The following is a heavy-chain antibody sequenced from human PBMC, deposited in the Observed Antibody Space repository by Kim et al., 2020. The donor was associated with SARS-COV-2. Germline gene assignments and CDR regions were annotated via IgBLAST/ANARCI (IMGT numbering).Heavy chain of an antibody. CDR2: VNQRGST. CDR1: GGSFSGYY. Sequence: SETLSLTCAVYGGSFSGYYWSWIRQTPGKGLEWIGEVNQRGSTNYNPSLKSRATISIDTSKNQFSLKLTSPTAADTSVFYCARQVARFTGYESLASLKETYDYYGLDRWGQGTPVTVSA. CDR3: ARQVARFTGYESLASLKETYDYYGLDR. J-gene: IGHJ6*01. V-gene: IGHV4-34*01. D-gene: IGHD5-12*01.